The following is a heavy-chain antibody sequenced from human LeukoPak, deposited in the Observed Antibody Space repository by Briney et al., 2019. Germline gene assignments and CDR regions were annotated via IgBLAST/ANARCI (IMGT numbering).Heavy chain of an antibody. D-gene: IGHD3-3*01. CDR1: GFTFSSYA. Sequence: GGSLRLSWAASGFTFSSYAMSWFRQPQGKGLSWVSAISGGGGSTYYADSVKGRFTISRDNSKNTLYLQMNSLRAEDTAVYYCAKRLGKGCGYYGPAGAYYFDYWGQGTLVTVSS. V-gene: IGHV3-23*01. J-gene: IGHJ4*02. CDR3: AKRLGKGCGYYGPAGAYYFDY. CDR2: ISGGGGST.